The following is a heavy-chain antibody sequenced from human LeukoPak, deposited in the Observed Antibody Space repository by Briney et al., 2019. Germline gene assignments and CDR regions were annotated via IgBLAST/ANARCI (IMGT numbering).Heavy chain of an antibody. CDR1: GGTFSSYA. CDR3: AREGMTTVTSADY. Sequence: SVTVSCTASGGTFSSYAISWVRQAPGQGLEWMGRIIPILGIANYAQKFQGRVTITADKSTSTAYMELSSLRSEDTAVYYCAREGMTTVTSADYWSQGTLVTVSS. CDR2: IIPILGIA. V-gene: IGHV1-69*04. D-gene: IGHD4-17*01. J-gene: IGHJ4*02.